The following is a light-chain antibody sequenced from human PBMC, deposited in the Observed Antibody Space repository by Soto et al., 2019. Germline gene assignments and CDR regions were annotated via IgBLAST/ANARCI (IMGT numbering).Light chain of an antibody. CDR2: DAS. J-gene: IGKJ2*01. CDR3: QQYKSYSYT. Sequence: DIQMTQSPSSLSASVGDRVTITCRASQSISAWLAWYQQKPGKAPRLLIYDASSLESGVPSRFSGRGSGTEFSLTISSLQPDDFASYYCQQYKSYSYTFGQGTKVEIK. V-gene: IGKV1-5*01. CDR1: QSISAW.